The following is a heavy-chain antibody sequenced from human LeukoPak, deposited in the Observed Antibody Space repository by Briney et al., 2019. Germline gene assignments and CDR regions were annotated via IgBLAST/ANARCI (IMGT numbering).Heavy chain of an antibody. CDR3: AKAYTIFGVVITHYFDY. CDR2: ISSSSSTI. V-gene: IGHV3-48*01. Sequence: PGGSLRLSCVASGFTFSSYGMNWVRQAPGKGLEWVSYISSSSSTIYYADSVKGRFTISRDNVKNSVYLQMNSLRAEDTAVYYCAKAYTIFGVVITHYFDYWGQGTLVTVSS. J-gene: IGHJ4*02. D-gene: IGHD3-3*01. CDR1: GFTFSSYG.